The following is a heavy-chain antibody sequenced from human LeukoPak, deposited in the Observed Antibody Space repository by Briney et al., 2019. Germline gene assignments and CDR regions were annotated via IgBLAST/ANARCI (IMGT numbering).Heavy chain of an antibody. J-gene: IGHJ3*02. V-gene: IGHV1-2*02. CDR1: GYTFTGYY. CDR2: INPNSGGT. CDR3: ARGLRPGSTLHAFDI. D-gene: IGHD3-16*01. Sequence: ASVKVSCKASGYTFTGYYMHWVRQAPGQGLEWMGWINPNSGGTNYAQKFQGRVTMTRDTSISTAYMELSRLRSDDTAVYYCARGLRPGSTLHAFDIWGQGTMVTVSX.